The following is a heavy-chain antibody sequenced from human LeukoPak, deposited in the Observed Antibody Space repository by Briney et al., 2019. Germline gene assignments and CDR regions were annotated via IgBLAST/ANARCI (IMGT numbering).Heavy chain of an antibody. V-gene: IGHV4-38-2*02. CDR2: IYHSGRT. J-gene: IGHJ4*02. CDR3: ARLHLPATRFDY. CDR1: GYSISSGYY. D-gene: IGHD5-24*01. Sequence: SETLSLTCTVSGYSISSGYYWGWIRQPPGKGLEWIGSIYHSGRTFYDPSLKSRVTISVDTSKNQFSLKLTSVTAADTAVYYCARLHLPATRFDYWGQGTLVTVSS.